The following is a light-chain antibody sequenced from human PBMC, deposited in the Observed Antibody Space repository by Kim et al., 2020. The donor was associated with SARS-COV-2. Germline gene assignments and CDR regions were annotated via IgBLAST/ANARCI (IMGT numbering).Light chain of an antibody. CDR2: QDT. J-gene: IGLJ2*01. CDR3: QAWDSRTYVV. Sequence: SYELTQPPSVSVSPGQTASITCSGDKLGDKYACWYQQKPGQSPVLVIYQDTKRPSGIPERFSGSHSGNTATLTISGTQAMDEADYYCQAWDSRTYVVFGGGTQLTVL. CDR1: KLGDKY. V-gene: IGLV3-1*01.